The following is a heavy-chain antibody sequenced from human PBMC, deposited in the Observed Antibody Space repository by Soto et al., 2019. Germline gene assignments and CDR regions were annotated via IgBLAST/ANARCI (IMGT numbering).Heavy chain of an antibody. D-gene: IGHD3-22*01. CDR2: IFPSDSDT. CDR3: ARKDKSGYFNWFDP. V-gene: IGHV5-51*01. CDR1: GYRLSSYW. J-gene: IGHJ5*02. Sequence: RGESLKISCRTSGYRLSSYWIAWVRQMPGKGLEWMGIIFPSDSDTRYSPSFQGQVTISADRSTSTVFLQWASLKASDTAVYFCARKDKSGYFNWFDPWGQGTLVTVS.